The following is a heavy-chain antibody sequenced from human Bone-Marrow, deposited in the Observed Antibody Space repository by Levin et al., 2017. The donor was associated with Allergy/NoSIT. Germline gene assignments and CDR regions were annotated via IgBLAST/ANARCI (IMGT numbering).Heavy chain of an antibody. Sequence: LSLTCAASGFIFEDFAMTWIRQAPGRGLEWVSSISSRRTLTTYTYYADSVKGRFTITRDNAENSLYLQTNSLRAEDTAVYYCARGKPYFYHMDDWGKGTTVTVSS. J-gene: IGHJ6*03. CDR1: GFIFEDFA. V-gene: IGHV3-11*06. CDR3: ARGKPYFYHMDD. CDR2: ISSRRTLTTYT. D-gene: IGHD3-16*01.